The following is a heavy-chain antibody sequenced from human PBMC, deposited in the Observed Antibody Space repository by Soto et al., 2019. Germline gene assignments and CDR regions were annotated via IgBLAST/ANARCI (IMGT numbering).Heavy chain of an antibody. V-gene: IGHV4-59*08. Sequence: QVQLQESGPGLVKPSETLSLSCTVSGGSISSYYWSWIRQPPGKGLEWIGYVYYSGRTDYNPSLKSRVTISVETSKDQFSLQLSSVTAADTAVYYCARRPDYGDYWYFDIWGRGTLVTVSS. CDR1: GGSISSYY. D-gene: IGHD4-17*01. CDR2: VYYSGRT. J-gene: IGHJ2*01. CDR3: ARRPDYGDYWYFDI.